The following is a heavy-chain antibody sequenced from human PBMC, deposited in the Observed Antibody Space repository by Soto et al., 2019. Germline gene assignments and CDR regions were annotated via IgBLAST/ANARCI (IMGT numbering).Heavy chain of an antibody. Sequence: EVQLVESGGGLVQPGGSLRLSCVPSGFTYSYYWLSWVGQAPGRGLGWVARIKFDGTGIQYADSAKGRFTISRDNAENSLYLQMRSLRDGDTAVYYCARDSGYGSASSVNHYFDYWGQGSLVTVSS. J-gene: IGHJ4*02. V-gene: IGHV3-7*01. CDR1: GFTYSYYW. CDR2: IKFDGTGI. CDR3: ARDSGYGSASSVNHYFDY. D-gene: IGHD3-10*01.